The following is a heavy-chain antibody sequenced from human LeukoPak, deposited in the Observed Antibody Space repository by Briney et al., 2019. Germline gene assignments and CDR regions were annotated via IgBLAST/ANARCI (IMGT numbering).Heavy chain of an antibody. Sequence: GGSLRLSCAASGFTFSSYYIHWVRQAPGKGLVWVSRINSDGISTRYADSVKGRFTISRDNAKNTLYLQMNSLRAEDTAVYYCARDANTYGSDYFDYWGQGTLVTVSS. CDR3: ARDANTYGSDYFDY. V-gene: IGHV3-74*01. J-gene: IGHJ4*02. D-gene: IGHD3-10*01. CDR1: GFTFSSYY. CDR2: INSDGIST.